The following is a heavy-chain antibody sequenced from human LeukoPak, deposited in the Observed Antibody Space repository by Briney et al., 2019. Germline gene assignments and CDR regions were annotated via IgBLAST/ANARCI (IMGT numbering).Heavy chain of an antibody. CDR3: ALLAYCSGGICYSTDFLGYVQH. D-gene: IGHD2-15*01. CDR1: GFTFSSYA. CDR2: ISGSGGST. V-gene: IGHV3-23*01. J-gene: IGHJ1*01. Sequence: GGSLRLSCAASGFTFSSYAISWVRQAPGKGLEWGSAISGSGGSTYYADSVKGRFTISRDNSKNTLYLQMNSLRAEDTAVYYCALLAYCSGGICYSTDFLGYVQHWGQGTLVTVSS.